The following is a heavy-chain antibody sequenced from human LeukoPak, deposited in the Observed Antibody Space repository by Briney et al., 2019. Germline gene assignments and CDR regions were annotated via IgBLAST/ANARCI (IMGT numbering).Heavy chain of an antibody. J-gene: IGHJ4*02. D-gene: IGHD4-17*01. V-gene: IGHV4-59*08. CDR3: ARIARDLTVTTDYFDY. Sequence: SETLSLACTVSGGSISSFYWSWIRQPPGKGLEWIGYIYCSGSTNYNPSLKSRVTMSVDTSKNQFSLKLSSVTAADTAVYYCARIARDLTVTTDYFDYWGQGTLVTVSS. CDR2: IYCSGST. CDR1: GGSISSFY.